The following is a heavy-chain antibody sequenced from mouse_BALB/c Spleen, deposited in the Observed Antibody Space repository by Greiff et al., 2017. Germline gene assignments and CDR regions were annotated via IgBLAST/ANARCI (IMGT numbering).Heavy chain of an antibody. Sequence: EVQLVESGPGLVKPSQSLSLTCTVTGYSITSDYAWNWIRQFPGNKLEWMGYISYSGSTSYNPSLKSRISITRDTSKNQFFLQLNSVTTEDTATYYCARGMITTGMDYWGQGTSVTVSS. J-gene: IGHJ4*01. CDR1: GYSITSDYA. CDR3: ARGMITTGMDY. D-gene: IGHD2-4*01. CDR2: ISYSGST. V-gene: IGHV3-2*02.